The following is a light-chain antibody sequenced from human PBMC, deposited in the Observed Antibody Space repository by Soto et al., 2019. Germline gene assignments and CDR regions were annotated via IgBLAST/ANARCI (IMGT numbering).Light chain of an antibody. CDR2: DVS. Sequence: QSALTQPASVSGSPGQSMTISCAGTSSDVGGYNYVSWYQQHPGKAPKLMIYDVSNRPSGVSNRFSGSKSGNTASLTISGLQPEDEADYYCSSYTSSSTPVVFGGGTKVTVL. CDR1: SSDVGGYNY. J-gene: IGLJ2*01. CDR3: SSYTSSSTPVV. V-gene: IGLV2-14*01.